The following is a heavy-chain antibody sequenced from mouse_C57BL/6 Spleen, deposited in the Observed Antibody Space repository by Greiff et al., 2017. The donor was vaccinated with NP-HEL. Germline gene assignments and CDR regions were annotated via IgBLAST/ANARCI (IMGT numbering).Heavy chain of an antibody. CDR3: ARDGSTYFDY. CDR2: ISDGGSYT. D-gene: IGHD1-1*01. J-gene: IGHJ2*01. V-gene: IGHV5-4*01. Sequence: EVKLVESGGGLVKPGGSLKLSCAASGFTFSSYAMSWVRQTPEKRLEWVATISDGGSYTYYTDNVKGRFTISRDNAKNNLYLQMSHLKSEDTAMYYCARDGSTYFDYWGQGTTLTVSS. CDR1: GFTFSSYA.